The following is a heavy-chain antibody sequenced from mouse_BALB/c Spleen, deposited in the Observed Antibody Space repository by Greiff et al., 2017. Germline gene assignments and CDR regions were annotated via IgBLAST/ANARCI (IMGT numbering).Heavy chain of an antibody. V-gene: IGHV5-9-4*01. CDR2: ISSGGSYT. Sequence: EVQGVESGGGLVKPGGSLKLSCAASGFTFSSYAMSWVRQSPEKRLEWVAEISSGGSYTYYPDTVTGRFTISRDNAKNTLYLEMSSLRSEDTAMYYCASAHGGFAYWGQGTLVTVSA. CDR3: ASAHGGFAY. J-gene: IGHJ3*01. CDR1: GFTFSSYA.